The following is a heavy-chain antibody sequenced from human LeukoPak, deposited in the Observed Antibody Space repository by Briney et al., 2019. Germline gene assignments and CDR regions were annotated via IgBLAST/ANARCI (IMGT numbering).Heavy chain of an antibody. CDR1: GYTFTNYY. CDR3: ARDQEGFDY. J-gene: IGHJ4*02. CDR2: INPGGGST. Sequence: GASVTVSCTASGYTFTNYYIHWVRQAPGQGLEWMGIINPGGGSTTYAQKFQGRVTMTRDTSTSTVHMELSGLRSEDTAVYYCARDQEGFDYWGQGTLVTVSS. V-gene: IGHV1-46*01.